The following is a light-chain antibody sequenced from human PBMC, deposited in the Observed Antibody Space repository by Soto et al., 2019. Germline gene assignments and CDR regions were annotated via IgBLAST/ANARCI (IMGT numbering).Light chain of an antibody. CDR2: GAS. J-gene: IGKJ1*01. V-gene: IGKV3-15*01. CDR3: QQYNNGPPWT. CDR1: RSVSSN. Sequence: ELVMTQSPATLSVSTGERATLSCRASRSVSSNLAWYQQKPGQAPRLLIYGASTRATGIPARFSRSGSGTECTLTISSLRSEDFAVYYCQQYNNGPPWTFGQGTKVEIK.